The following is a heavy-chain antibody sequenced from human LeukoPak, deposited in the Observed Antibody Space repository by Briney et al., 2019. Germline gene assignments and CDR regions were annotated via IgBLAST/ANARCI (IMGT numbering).Heavy chain of an antibody. D-gene: IGHD1-26*01. CDR1: GYTLTELS. CDR3: SSGSYHPGSDAFDI. V-gene: IGHV1-24*01. Sequence: ASVKVSCKVSGYTLTELSMHWVRQAPGKGLEWMGGFDPEDGETIYAQKFQGRVTMTEDTSTDTAYMELSSLRSEDTAVYYCSSGSYHPGSDAFDIWGQGTMVTVSS. J-gene: IGHJ3*02. CDR2: FDPEDGET.